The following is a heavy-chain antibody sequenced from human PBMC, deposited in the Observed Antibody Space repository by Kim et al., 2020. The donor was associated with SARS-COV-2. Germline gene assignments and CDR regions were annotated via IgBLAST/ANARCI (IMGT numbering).Heavy chain of an antibody. Sequence: ASVKVSCKVSGYTLTELSMHWVRQAPGKGLEWMGGFDPEDGETIYAQKFQGRVTMTEDTSTDTAYMELSSLRSEDTAVYYCATVSTVGATVYFDYWGQGTLVTVSS. CDR1: GYTLTELS. V-gene: IGHV1-24*01. CDR3: ATVSTVGATVYFDY. CDR2: FDPEDGET. D-gene: IGHD1-26*01. J-gene: IGHJ4*02.